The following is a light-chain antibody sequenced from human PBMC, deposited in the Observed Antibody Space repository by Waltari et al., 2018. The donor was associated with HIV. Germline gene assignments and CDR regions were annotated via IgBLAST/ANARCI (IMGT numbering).Light chain of an antibody. J-gene: IGKJ1*01. V-gene: IGKV4-1*01. CDR3: QQYYSTPRT. Sequence: DIVMTQSPDSLAVSLGERATIHCKSSQSVLYSSNNKNYLAWYQQKPGQPPKLLIYWASTRESGVPDRFSGSGSGTDFTLTISSLQAEDVAVYYCQQYYSTPRTFGQGTKVEI. CDR2: WAS. CDR1: QSVLYSSNNKNY.